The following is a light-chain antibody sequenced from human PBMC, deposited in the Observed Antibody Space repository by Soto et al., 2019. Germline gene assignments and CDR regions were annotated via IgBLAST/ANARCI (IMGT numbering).Light chain of an antibody. CDR2: LGS. J-gene: IGKJ1*01. CDR1: QSLLHSNGYTY. Sequence: DIVMTQSLLSLPVTPGEPASISCRSSQSLLHSNGYTYLDWYLQKPGQSPQLLIYLGSNRASGVPDRFSGSGSGTDFTLKISRVEAEDVGIYYCMQALQTRKFGQGTKV. V-gene: IGKV2-28*01. CDR3: MQALQTRK.